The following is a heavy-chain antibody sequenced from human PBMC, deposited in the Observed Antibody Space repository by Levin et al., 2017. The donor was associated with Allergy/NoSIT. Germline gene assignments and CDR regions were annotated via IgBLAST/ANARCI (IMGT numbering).Heavy chain of an antibody. CDR1: GFTFSSYT. CDR2: ISRSSDIT. Sequence: PGGSLRLSCAASGFTFSSYTMNWVRQAPGKGLEWISYISRSSDITYYADSVKGRFTISRDNAKNSLYLQMNSLRAEDTAVYFCARDDSSGYYPNWFDPWGQGTLVTVSS. CDR3: ARDDSSGYYPNWFDP. J-gene: IGHJ5*02. V-gene: IGHV3-48*01. D-gene: IGHD3-22*01.